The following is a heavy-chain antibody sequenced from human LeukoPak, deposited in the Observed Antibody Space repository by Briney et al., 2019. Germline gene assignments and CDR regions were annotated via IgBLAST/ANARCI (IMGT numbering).Heavy chain of an antibody. CDR3: ARAGQFISARPITFDY. Sequence: PSETLSLTCTVSGGSISNYYWCWIRQPPGKGLEWIGYIYYSGSTNSNPSLKSRVTISLDTSKTQFSLKLSSVTAADTAVYYCARAGQFISARPITFDYWGQGSLVTVSS. CDR2: IYYSGST. V-gene: IGHV4-59*01. J-gene: IGHJ4*02. D-gene: IGHD6-6*01. CDR1: GGSISNYY.